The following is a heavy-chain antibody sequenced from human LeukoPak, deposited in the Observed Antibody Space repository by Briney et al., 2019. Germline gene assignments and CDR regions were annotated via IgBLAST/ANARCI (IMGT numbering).Heavy chain of an antibody. D-gene: IGHD4-17*01. Sequence: SVKVSCKASGGTFSSYTISWVRQAPGQGLEWMGRIIPILGIANYAQKFQGRVTITADKSTSTAYMGLSSLRSEDTAVYYCARVDGTTVTPYYYYGMDVWGQGTTVTVSS. CDR1: GGTFSSYT. J-gene: IGHJ6*02. CDR2: IIPILGIA. V-gene: IGHV1-69*02. CDR3: ARVDGTTVTPYYYYGMDV.